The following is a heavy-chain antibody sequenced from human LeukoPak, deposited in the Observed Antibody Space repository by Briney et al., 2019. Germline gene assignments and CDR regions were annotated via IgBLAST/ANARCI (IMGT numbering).Heavy chain of an antibody. Sequence: GGSLRLSCAASGFTFSSYSMNWVRQAPGKGLEWVSSISSSSSYIYYADSVKGRFTISRDNAKNSLYLQMNSLRAEDTAVYYCARVGSHYYDTSGYYFDYWGQGTLVTVSS. CDR2: ISSSSSYI. V-gene: IGHV3-21*01. CDR1: GFTFSSYS. CDR3: ARVGSHYYDTSGYYFDY. J-gene: IGHJ4*02. D-gene: IGHD3-22*01.